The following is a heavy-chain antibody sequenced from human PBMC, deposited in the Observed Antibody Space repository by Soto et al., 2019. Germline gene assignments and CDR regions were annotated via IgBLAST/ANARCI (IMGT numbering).Heavy chain of an antibody. CDR3: EKCVWFGECYNWLDP. V-gene: IGHV3-23*01. Sequence: PGGSLRLSCAASGFTFSSYAMSWVRQAPGKGLEWVSAISGSGGSTYYADSVKGRFTISRDNSKNTLYLQMNSLRAEDTAVYYCEKCVWFGECYNWLDPWGQGTLVTVYS. CDR2: ISGSGGST. D-gene: IGHD3-10*01. CDR1: GFTFSSYA. J-gene: IGHJ5*02.